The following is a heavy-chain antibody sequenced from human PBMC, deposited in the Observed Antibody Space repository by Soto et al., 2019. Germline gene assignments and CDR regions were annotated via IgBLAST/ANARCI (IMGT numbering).Heavy chain of an antibody. CDR2: IYHSGST. CDR3: ARGAKTHSSSFVYYYYYYMDV. Sequence: PSETLSLTCAVSGGSISSSNWWSWVRQPPGKGLEWIGEIYHSGSTNYNPSLKSRVTISVDKSKNQFSLKLSSVTAADTAVYYCARGAKTHSSSFVYYYYYYMDVWGKGTTLTVSS. V-gene: IGHV4-4*02. D-gene: IGHD6-6*01. J-gene: IGHJ6*03. CDR1: GGSISSSNW.